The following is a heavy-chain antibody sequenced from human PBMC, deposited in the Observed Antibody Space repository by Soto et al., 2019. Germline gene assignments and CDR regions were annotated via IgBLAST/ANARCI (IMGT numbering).Heavy chain of an antibody. V-gene: IGHV4-59*01. Sequence: SETLSLTFTVSGGSISSYYWSWIRAPPGKGLEWMGYIYYSGSTNYNPSLKSRVTISVDTSKNQFSLKLSSVTAADTAVYYCARGGRYSNCCDYWGQGTMVTVSA. D-gene: IGHD4-4*01. CDR2: IYYSGST. J-gene: IGHJ4*02. CDR1: GGSISSYY. CDR3: ARGGRYSNCCDY.